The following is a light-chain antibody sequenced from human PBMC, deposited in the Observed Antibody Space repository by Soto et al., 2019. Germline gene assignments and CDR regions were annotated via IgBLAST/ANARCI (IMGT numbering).Light chain of an antibody. CDR1: SSNIGNNF. V-gene: IGLV1-51*01. CDR3: GTWDTSLSGGL. CDR2: DNN. Sequence: QSVLTQPPSVSAAPGQTDTISCSGGSSNIGNNFVSWYQQLPGTAPKLLIYDNNKRPSGIPDRFSASRSATSATLAITGLQTGDGAVYYCGTWDTSLSGGLFGGGTQLTVL. J-gene: IGLJ2*01.